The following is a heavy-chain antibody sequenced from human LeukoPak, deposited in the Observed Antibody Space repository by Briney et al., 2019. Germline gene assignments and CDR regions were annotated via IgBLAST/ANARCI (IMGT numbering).Heavy chain of an antibody. D-gene: IGHD5-24*01. CDR3: AREGGYNPYFDY. CDR1: RFTFNTYW. Sequence: PGGSLRLSCAASRFTFNTYWMHWVRQAPGKGLVWVSRIDSDGYSTAYADSVKGRFTISRDNAKNSLYLQMNSLRAEDTAVYYCAREGGYNPYFDYWGQGTLVTVSS. CDR2: IDSDGYST. V-gene: IGHV3-74*01. J-gene: IGHJ4*02.